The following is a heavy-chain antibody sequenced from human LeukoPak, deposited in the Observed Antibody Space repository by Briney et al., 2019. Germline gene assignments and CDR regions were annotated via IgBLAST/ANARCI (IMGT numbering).Heavy chain of an antibody. V-gene: IGHV3-7*05. CDR3: AKDIIGGDAFDI. Sequence: GGSLRLSCAASGFTFSSYAMSWVRQAPGKGLEWVANIKQDGSEKYYVDSVKGRFIISRDNAKNSLYLQMNSLRAEDMALYYCAKDIIGGDAFDIWGQGTMVTVSS. CDR2: IKQDGSEK. D-gene: IGHD3-16*01. J-gene: IGHJ3*02. CDR1: GFTFSSYA.